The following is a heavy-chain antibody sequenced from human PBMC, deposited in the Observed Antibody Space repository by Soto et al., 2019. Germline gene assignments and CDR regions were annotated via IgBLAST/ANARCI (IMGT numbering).Heavy chain of an antibody. CDR1: GYIFTSYD. CDR3: ARAPEYSSTCDFYYYYMDV. Sequence: QVQLVQSGAEVKKPGASVKVSCKASGYIFTSYDINWVRQATGQGLEWVGWMNPKSGNTGYAQKFEGRVNMTRNTSISTAYMELSSLRSEDTAVYYCARAPEYSSTCDFYYYYMDVWGNGTTVAVS. J-gene: IGHJ6*03. V-gene: IGHV1-8*01. CDR2: MNPKSGNT. D-gene: IGHD6-13*01.